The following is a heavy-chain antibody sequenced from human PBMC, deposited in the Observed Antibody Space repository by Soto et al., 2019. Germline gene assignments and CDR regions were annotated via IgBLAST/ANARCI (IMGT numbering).Heavy chain of an antibody. V-gene: IGHV1-46*01. CDR2: INPSGGST. Sequence: ASVKVSCKASGYTFTSYYMHWVRQAPGQGLEWMGIINPSGGSTSYAQKFQGRVTMTRDTSTSTVYTELSSLRSEDTAVYYCARVHHNFWSGYSRPFDYWGQGTLVTV. CDR3: ARVHHNFWSGYSRPFDY. CDR1: GYTFTSYY. D-gene: IGHD3-3*01. J-gene: IGHJ4*02.